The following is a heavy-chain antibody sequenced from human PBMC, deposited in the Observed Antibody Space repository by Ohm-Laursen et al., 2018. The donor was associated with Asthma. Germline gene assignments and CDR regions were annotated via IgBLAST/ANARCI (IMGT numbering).Heavy chain of an antibody. V-gene: IGHV3-30-3*02. Sequence: SLRLSCSASGFTFRSYAMHWVRQAPGKGLEWVAVMSYDGSLKYYADSVKGRFTISRDNSKNTLYLQMNSLRAEDTAVYFCAKEVNSAGYFDYWGQGTLVTVSS. J-gene: IGHJ4*02. CDR3: AKEVNSAGYFDY. CDR1: GFTFRSYA. D-gene: IGHD6-13*01. CDR2: MSYDGSLK.